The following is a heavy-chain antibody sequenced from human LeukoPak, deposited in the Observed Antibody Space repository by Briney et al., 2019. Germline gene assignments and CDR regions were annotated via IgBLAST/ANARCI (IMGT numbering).Heavy chain of an antibody. CDR2: INLRGST. CDR3: ARFLQYSGSSCHYLDS. CDR1: GGSFNDYY. D-gene: IGHD2-15*01. Sequence: SETLSLTCAVYGGSFNDYYWNWIRQPPGKGLEWIGEINLRGSTTYNPSLKSRVTISLDESKNHFSLKLNSVTAADTAVYYCARFLQYSGSSCHYLDSWGQGILVTVSS. J-gene: IGHJ4*02. V-gene: IGHV4-34*01.